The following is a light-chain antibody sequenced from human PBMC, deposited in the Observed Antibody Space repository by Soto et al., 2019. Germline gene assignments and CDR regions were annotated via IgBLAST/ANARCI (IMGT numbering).Light chain of an antibody. CDR3: SSFAANANVV. CDR1: SSDVGAYDY. V-gene: IGLV2-8*01. J-gene: IGLJ3*02. Sequence: QSALTQPPSASGSPGQSVTISCTGTSSDVGAYDYVCWYQQHPGKAPKLMIYEVNKRPSGVPNRFSGSKSGNTASLTVSGLQAGDEADYYWSSFAANANVVFGGGTKLTVL. CDR2: EVN.